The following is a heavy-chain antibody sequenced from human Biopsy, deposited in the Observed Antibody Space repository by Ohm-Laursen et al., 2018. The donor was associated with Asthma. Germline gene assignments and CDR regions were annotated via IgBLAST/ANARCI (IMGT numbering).Heavy chain of an antibody. J-gene: IGHJ4*02. CDR2: ISGSGGST. CDR1: GFTFSSYA. CDR3: AKDRDYDILTGPPGFDY. V-gene: IGHV3-23*01. Sequence: GSLRLSCAASGFTFSSYAMSWVRQAPGKGLEWVSAISGSGGSTYYADSVKGRFTISRDNSKNTLHLQMNSLRAEDRAVYYCAKDRDYDILTGPPGFDYWGQGTLVTVSS. D-gene: IGHD3-9*01.